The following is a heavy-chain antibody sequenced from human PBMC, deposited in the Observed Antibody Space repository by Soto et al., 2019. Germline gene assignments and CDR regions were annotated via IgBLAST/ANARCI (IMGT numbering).Heavy chain of an antibody. CDR1: GGTFSSYA. CDR2: IIPIFGTA. D-gene: IGHD5-18*01. V-gene: IGHV1-69*01. J-gene: IGHJ6*02. CDR3: ARDQGYSYGYSSMSYGMDV. Sequence: QVQLVQSGAEVKKPGSSVTVSCKASGGTFSSYAISWVRQAPGQGLEWMGGIIPIFGTANYAQKFQGIVTITADETTSTAYMELSSLRSEDTAVYYCARDQGYSYGYSSMSYGMDVWGQVTTVTVSS.